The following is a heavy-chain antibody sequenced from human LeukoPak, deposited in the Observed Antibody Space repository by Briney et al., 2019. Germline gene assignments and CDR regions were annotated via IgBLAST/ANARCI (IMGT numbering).Heavy chain of an antibody. CDR2: ISSSGSTI. CDR1: GFTFSSYW. D-gene: IGHD4-11*01. CDR3: ARAEMTTVTTDFDY. V-gene: IGHV3-48*01. Sequence: GGSLRLSCAASGFTFSSYWMIWVRQAPGKGLEWVSYISSSGSTIYYADSVKGRFTISRDNAKNSLYLQMNSLRAEDTAVYYCARAEMTTVTTDFDYWGQGTLVTVSS. J-gene: IGHJ4*02.